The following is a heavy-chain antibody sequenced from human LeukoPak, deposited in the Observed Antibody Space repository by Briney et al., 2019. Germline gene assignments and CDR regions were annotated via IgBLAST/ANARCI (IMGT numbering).Heavy chain of an antibody. CDR1: GFTFSSYS. CDR3: ARRMGGELVAFDI. Sequence: PGGSLRLSCAASGFTFSSYSMNWVRQAPGKGLEWVSYISSSSTTIYFADPVKGRFTISRDNAKNSLYLQMNSLRDEDTAVYYCARRMGGELVAFDIWGQGTMVTVSS. J-gene: IGHJ3*02. D-gene: IGHD1-7*01. CDR2: ISSSSTTI. V-gene: IGHV3-48*02.